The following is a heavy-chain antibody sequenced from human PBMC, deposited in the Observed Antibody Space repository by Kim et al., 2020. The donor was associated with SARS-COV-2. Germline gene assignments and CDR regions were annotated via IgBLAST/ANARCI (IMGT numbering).Heavy chain of an antibody. Sequence: SETLSLTCAVYGGSFSGYYWSWIRQPPGKGLEWIGEINHSGSTNYNPSLKSRVTISVDTSKNQFSLKLSSVTAADTAVYYCARILTTVTKVGKVTPRDYWGQGTLVTVSS. CDR2: INHSGST. V-gene: IGHV4-34*01. J-gene: IGHJ4*02. D-gene: IGHD4-17*01. CDR1: GGSFSGYY. CDR3: ARILTTVTKVGKVTPRDY.